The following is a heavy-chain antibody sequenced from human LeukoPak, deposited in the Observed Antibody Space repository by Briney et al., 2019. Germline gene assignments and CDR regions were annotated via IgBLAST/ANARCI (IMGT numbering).Heavy chain of an antibody. CDR1: GFTFSSYW. Sequence: PGGSLRLSCAASGFTFSSYWMSWVRQAPGKGLEWAANIKQDGSEKYYVDSVKGRFTTSRDNAKNSLYLQMNSLRAEDTAVYYCARISRGLRGWFDPWGQGTLVTVSS. D-gene: IGHD3-3*01. V-gene: IGHV3-7*01. J-gene: IGHJ5*02. CDR2: IKQDGSEK. CDR3: ARISRGLRGWFDP.